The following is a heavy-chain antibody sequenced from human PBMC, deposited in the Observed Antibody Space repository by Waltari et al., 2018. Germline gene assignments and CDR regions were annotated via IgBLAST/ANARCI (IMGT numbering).Heavy chain of an antibody. J-gene: IGHJ4*02. Sequence: QVQLVESGGTVVRPGKSLRLSCVGSGFIFGSNGMHWVRQAPGKWLDWLAGVSYDGSETYYGDSVKGRFTISRDNSNNTLHLQMNSLRVEDTAVYYCAREWGVMVGTAGFYFDYWGQGALVTVSS. CDR1: GFIFGSNG. CDR3: AREWGVMVGTAGFYFDY. D-gene: IGHD2-15*01. CDR2: VSYDGSET. V-gene: IGHV3-30*03.